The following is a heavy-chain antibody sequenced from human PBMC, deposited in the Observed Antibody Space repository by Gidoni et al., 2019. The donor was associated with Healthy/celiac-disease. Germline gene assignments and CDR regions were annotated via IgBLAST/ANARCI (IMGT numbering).Heavy chain of an antibody. D-gene: IGHD3-10*01. V-gene: IGHV3-30*18. CDR3: AKSSGSGSYCDY. CDR2: ISYDGSNK. J-gene: IGHJ4*02. Sequence: QVQLVESGGGVVQPGRSLRLSCAASGFTFSNYGIHWVRQAPGKGLEWGAVISYDGSNKYYADSVKGRFTISRDNSKNTLSLQMNSLRAEDTAVYYCAKSSGSGSYCDYWGQGTLVTVSS. CDR1: GFTFSNYG.